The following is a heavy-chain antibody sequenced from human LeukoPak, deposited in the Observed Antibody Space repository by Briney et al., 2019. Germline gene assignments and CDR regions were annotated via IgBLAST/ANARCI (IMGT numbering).Heavy chain of an antibody. CDR2: IKQDGSEK. CDR1: GFTFSSYW. Sequence: GGSLRLSCAASGFTFSSYWMSWVRQAPGKGLEWAANIKQDGSEKYYVDSVKGRFTISRDNAKNSLYLQMNSLRAEDTAVYYCAREESIVGATFGFDYWGQGTLVTVSS. V-gene: IGHV3-7*01. J-gene: IGHJ4*02. CDR3: AREESIVGATFGFDY. D-gene: IGHD1-26*01.